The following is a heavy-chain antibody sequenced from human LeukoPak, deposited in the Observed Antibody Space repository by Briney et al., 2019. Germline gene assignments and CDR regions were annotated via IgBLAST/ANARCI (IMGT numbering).Heavy chain of an antibody. CDR1: GFTFSSYA. J-gene: IGHJ6*03. V-gene: IGHV3-23*01. D-gene: IGHD6-25*01. Sequence: PGGSLRLSCAASGFTFSSYAMSWVRQAPGKGPEWVSTISIDGGRTYYADSMKGRFTVSRDTSKNTLYLQMNSLRAEDTAVYYCARKGIGSSRYQNMDVWGKGTTVTVSS. CDR2: ISIDGGRT. CDR3: ARKGIGSSRYQNMDV.